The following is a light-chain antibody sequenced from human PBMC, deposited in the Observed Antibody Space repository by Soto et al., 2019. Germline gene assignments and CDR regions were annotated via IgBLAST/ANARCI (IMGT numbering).Light chain of an antibody. CDR2: SAS. CDR3: QQYGSSIT. J-gene: IGKJ5*01. CDR1: QSVMNSNY. V-gene: IGKV3-20*01. Sequence: EIVLTQSPGTLSLSPGERATLSCRASQSVMNSNYLAWYQQKPGQAPRLLIYSASTRATGIPDRFSGSGSGTDFTLTISRLEPEDFAVYYCQQYGSSITFGQGTRLDIK.